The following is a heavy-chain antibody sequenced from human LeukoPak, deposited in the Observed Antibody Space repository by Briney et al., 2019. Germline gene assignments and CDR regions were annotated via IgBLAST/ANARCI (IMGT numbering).Heavy chain of an antibody. V-gene: IGHV4-59*01. CDR2: IYYSGST. Sequence: SETLSLTCTDSGGSISTYYWSWIRQPPGEGLEWIGYIYYSGSTNSSPSLKSRVTISVDTSKYQFSLKLSSVTAADTAVYYCARVVCSGGTCYPAYWGQGTLVTVSS. D-gene: IGHD2-15*01. CDR1: GGSISTYY. J-gene: IGHJ4*02. CDR3: ARVVCSGGTCYPAY.